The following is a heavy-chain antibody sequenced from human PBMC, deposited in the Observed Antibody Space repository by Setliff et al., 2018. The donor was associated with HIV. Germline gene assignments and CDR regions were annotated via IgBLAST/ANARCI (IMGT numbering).Heavy chain of an antibody. D-gene: IGHD5-12*01. CDR2: IIPILGIA. CDR3: ARSAHDSETGY. V-gene: IGHV1-69*10. CDR1: GGTFSSYA. Sequence: GASVKVSCKASGGTFSSYAFSWVRQAPGQGLEWMGGIIPILGIANYAQRFQGRVTITADTSTSTVYMELSSLRSEDTAFYYCARSAHDSETGYWGQGTLVTVSS. J-gene: IGHJ4*02.